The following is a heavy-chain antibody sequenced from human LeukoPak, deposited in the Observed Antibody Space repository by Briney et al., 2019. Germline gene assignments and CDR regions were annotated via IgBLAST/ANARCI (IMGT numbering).Heavy chain of an antibody. CDR2: ISAYNGNT. Sequence: GASVKVSCKASGYTFTSYGISWVRQAPGQGLEWMGWISAYNGNTNYAQKLQGRVTMTTDTSTSTAYMELRSLRSDDTAVYYCARVTVLRYFDWSPYGMDVWGQGTTVTVSS. CDR1: GYTFTSYG. J-gene: IGHJ6*02. D-gene: IGHD3-9*01. V-gene: IGHV1-18*01. CDR3: ARVTVLRYFDWSPYGMDV.